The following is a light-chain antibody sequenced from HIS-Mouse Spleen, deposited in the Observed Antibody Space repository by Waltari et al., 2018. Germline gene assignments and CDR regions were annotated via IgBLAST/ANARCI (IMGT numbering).Light chain of an antibody. Sequence: DIVMTQSPLSLPVTPGEPASISCRSSQSPLHSNGSNYLDWYQQKPGQSPKLRIYLGSKPASGVPERFSGSGSGTDFTLKISRVEAEDVGVYYCMQALQTWTFGQGTKVEIK. J-gene: IGKJ1*01. V-gene: IGKV2-28*01. CDR1: QSPLHSNGSNY. CDR2: LGS. CDR3: MQALQTWT.